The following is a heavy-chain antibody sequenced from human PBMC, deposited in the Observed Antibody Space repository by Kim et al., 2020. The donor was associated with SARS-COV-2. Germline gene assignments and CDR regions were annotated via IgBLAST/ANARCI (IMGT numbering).Heavy chain of an antibody. D-gene: IGHD6-13*01. Sequence: TYYNPSLLSRLTISVDTSKNQFSPKLRSVTAADTAVYYCARHGIAAYIDYWGQGTLVTVSS. CDR2: T. V-gene: IGHV4-39*01. CDR3: ARHGIAAYIDY. J-gene: IGHJ4*02.